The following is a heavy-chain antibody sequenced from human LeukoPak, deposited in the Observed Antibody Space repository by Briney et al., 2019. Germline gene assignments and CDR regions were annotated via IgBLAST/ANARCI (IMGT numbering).Heavy chain of an antibody. V-gene: IGHV3-7*01. CDR2: IKQDGSEK. Sequence: GGSLRLSCAASGFTFSTYSMNWVRQAPGKGLEWVANIKQDGSEKYYVDSVKGRFTISRDNSKNTLYLQMDSLRAEDTAIYYCARDASGSFYDSWGQGTLVTVSS. CDR3: ARDASGSFYDS. D-gene: IGHD1-26*01. CDR1: GFTFSTYS. J-gene: IGHJ5*01.